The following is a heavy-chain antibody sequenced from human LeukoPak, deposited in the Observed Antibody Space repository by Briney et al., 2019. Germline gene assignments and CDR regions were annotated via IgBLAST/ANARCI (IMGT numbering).Heavy chain of an antibody. D-gene: IGHD2/OR15-2a*01. J-gene: IGHJ4*02. CDR3: ATGSHYFCS. V-gene: IGHV3-15*01. Sequence: PGGSLRLSLAASGVIPSNDRMSWVSQAPGEGLEWVGHNRSKKNGGTRDYAAPVTVRCTILRDDSKNMLFLQMNSLKTDDTAVYFCATGSHYFCSWGQGTLVTVSS. CDR1: GVIPSNDR. CDR2: NRSKKNGGTR.